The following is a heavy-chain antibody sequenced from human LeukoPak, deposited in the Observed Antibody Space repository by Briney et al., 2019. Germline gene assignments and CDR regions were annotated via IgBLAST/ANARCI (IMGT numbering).Heavy chain of an antibody. V-gene: IGHV3-33*01. CDR3: VRDANYYFDY. J-gene: IGHJ4*02. CDR1: GFAFSSYG. D-gene: IGHD1-7*01. CDR2: IWYDESSQ. Sequence: GGSLRLSCAASGFAFSSYGMHWVRQAPGKGPEWVAIIWYDESSQYYEDSVQGRFTISRYNAKNTLYLHMTTLRAEDTAVYYCVRDANYYFDYWGQGTLVTVSS.